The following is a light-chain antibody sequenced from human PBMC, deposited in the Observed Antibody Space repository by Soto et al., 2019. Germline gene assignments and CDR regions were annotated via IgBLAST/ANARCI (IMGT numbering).Light chain of an antibody. J-gene: IGLJ3*02. CDR1: GSNIGAGYD. CDR3: QSYDRSLSASV. Sequence: QSVLTQPPSVSGAPGQRVTISFTGSGSNIGAGYDVHWYQQLPGTAPKLLIYGNNNRPSGVPDRFSGSKSGTSASLAITGLQAEDEADYHCQSYDRSLSASVFGGGTKLTVL. V-gene: IGLV1-40*01. CDR2: GNN.